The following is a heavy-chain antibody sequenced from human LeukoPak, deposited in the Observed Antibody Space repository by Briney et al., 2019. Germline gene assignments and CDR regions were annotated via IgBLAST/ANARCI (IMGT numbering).Heavy chain of an antibody. CDR1: GFTFNTYT. CDR2: VSYDGSDQ. J-gene: IGHJ5*02. V-gene: IGHV3-30-3*01. Sequence: PGRSLRLSCAASGFTFNTYTMHWVRQAPGKGLQWVAVVSYDGSDQIYTDSVKGRFTISRDNSKNTLYLQMNSLRAEDTAVYYCARDNSYLSTNWFDPWGQGTLVTVSS. CDR3: ARDNSYLSTNWFDP. D-gene: IGHD4-23*01.